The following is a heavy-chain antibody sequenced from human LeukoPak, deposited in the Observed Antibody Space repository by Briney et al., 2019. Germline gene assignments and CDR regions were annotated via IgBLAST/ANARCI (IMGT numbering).Heavy chain of an antibody. Sequence: ASVNVSCKASGYTFTSYYMHWVRQAPGQGLEWMGWINPNSGGTNYAQKFQGRVTMTTDTSMSTAYMELSRLTSDDTAVYYCARAGGRSWFDPWGQGTLVTVSS. J-gene: IGHJ5*02. CDR2: INPNSGGT. V-gene: IGHV1-2*02. CDR1: GYTFTSYY. CDR3: ARAGGRSWFDP.